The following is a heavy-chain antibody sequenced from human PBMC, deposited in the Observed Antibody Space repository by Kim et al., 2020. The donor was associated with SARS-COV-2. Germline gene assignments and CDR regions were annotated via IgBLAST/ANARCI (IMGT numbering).Heavy chain of an antibody. CDR2: ISSSSRNI. D-gene: IGHD3-10*01. J-gene: IGHJ4*02. Sequence: GGSLRLTCAASGFTFSSYSMNWVRQAPGKWLERVPSISSSSRNIYYADSVKRRITISRDYAKNLLYLQMNSLRAEDTAVYYCARAEVGGDYWDQRRPVT. CDR1: GFTFSSYS. CDR3: ARAEVGGDY. V-gene: IGHV3-21*01.